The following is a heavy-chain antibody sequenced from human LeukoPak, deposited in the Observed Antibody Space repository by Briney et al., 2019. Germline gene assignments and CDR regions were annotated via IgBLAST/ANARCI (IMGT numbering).Heavy chain of an antibody. D-gene: IGHD1-1*01. CDR1: GYTFTYHY. V-gene: IGHV1-46*01. J-gene: IGHJ4*02. CDR2: INPSNGGA. Sequence: ASVKVSCKASGYTFTYHYIHLVRQAPGHGLEWMGIINPSNGGANYAQRFQGRVTMTRDTSTSTVYMELSSLDSEDTAVYYCARESDVGKDFDCWGQGTLVTVSS. CDR3: ARESDVGKDFDC.